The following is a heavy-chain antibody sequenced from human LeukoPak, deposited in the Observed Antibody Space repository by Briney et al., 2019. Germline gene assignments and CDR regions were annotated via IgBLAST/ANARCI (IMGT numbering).Heavy chain of an antibody. CDR1: GGSISSYY. J-gene: IGHJ3*02. CDR2: IYYSGST. D-gene: IGHD2-2*01. Sequence: SETLSLTCTVSGGSISSYYWSWVRQPPGKGLEWIGYIYYSGSTNYNPSLKSRVTISVDTSKNQFSLELSSVTAADTAVYYCARAKDIVVVPAHFDIWGRGTMVTVSS. CDR3: ARAKDIVVVPAHFDI. V-gene: IGHV4-59*01.